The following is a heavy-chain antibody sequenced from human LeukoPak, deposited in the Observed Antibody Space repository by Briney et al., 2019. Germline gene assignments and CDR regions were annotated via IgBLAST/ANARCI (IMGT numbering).Heavy chain of an antibody. CDR1: GSTFSRYA. J-gene: IGHJ4*02. CDR2: ISESDGST. D-gene: IGHD5-18*01. CDR3: AKDISQGYTFGSIEEDY. V-gene: IGHV3-23*01. Sequence: GGSLRLSCAASGSTFSRYAMSWVRQAPGKGLEWLSAISESDGSTYYADSVKGRFTISRDNSKNTLYLQMNSLGADDRAVYFCAKDISQGYTFGSIEEDYWGQGTLVTVSS.